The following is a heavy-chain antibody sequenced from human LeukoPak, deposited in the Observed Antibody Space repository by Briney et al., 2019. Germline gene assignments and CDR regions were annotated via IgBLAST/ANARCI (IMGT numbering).Heavy chain of an antibody. D-gene: IGHD4-11*01. CDR3: ARGSNPACVDY. CDR2: INRSGST. V-gene: IGHV4-34*01. Sequence: SETLSLTCAVYGGSFSGYYWSWIRQPPGKGLEWIGEINRSGSTNYNPSLKSRVTISVDTSKNQFSLKLSSVTAADTAVYYCARGSNPACVDYWGQGTLVTVSS. J-gene: IGHJ4*02. CDR1: GGSFSGYY.